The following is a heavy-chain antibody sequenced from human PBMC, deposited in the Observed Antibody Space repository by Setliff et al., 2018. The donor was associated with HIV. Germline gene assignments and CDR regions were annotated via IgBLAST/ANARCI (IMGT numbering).Heavy chain of an antibody. J-gene: IGHJ5*01. CDR2: ISAYNGNT. V-gene: IGHV1-18*01. CDR3: ARAPPINFWSGYYTGPQGWFDS. CDR1: GYNFTILG. Sequence: ASVMVSCKASGYNFTILGITWVRQAPGQGLEWMGWISAYNGNTNYAQKLQGRITLTIDTVTTTAYMDLRSLTSDDTAMYYCARAPPINFWSGYYTGPQGWFDSWGQGSLVTSPQ. D-gene: IGHD3-3*01.